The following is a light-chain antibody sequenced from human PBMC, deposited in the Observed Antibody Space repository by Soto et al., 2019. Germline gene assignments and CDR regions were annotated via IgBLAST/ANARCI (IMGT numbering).Light chain of an antibody. Sequence: QLVLTQSSSASASLGSSGKLTCTLSSGHSSYIIAWHQQQPGKAPRYLMKLEGSGSYNKGSGLPDRFSGSTSGADRSLTISNLQVEDEADYYCESWDFNTRVFGGGTKLTVL. J-gene: IGLJ3*02. CDR1: SGHSSYI. CDR2: LEGSGSY. CDR3: ESWDFNTRV. V-gene: IGLV4-60*02.